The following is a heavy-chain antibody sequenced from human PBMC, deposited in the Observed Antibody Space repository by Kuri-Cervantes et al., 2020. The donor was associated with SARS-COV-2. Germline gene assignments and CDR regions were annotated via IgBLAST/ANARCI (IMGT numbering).Heavy chain of an antibody. D-gene: IGHD1-26*01. V-gene: IGHV3-66*02. CDR1: GFIVSSNY. CDR2: IYSGGST. J-gene: IGHJ3*02. Sequence: GEYLKISCAASGFIVSSNYMSWVRQAPGKGLEWVSVIYSGGSTYYADSVKGRFTISRDNSKNTLYLQMNSLRAEDTAVYYCAREGSYGYAFDICGQGTMVTVSS. CDR3: AREGSYGYAFDI.